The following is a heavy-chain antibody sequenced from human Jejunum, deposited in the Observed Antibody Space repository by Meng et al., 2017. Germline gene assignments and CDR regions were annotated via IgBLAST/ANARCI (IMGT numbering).Heavy chain of an antibody. CDR2: IKQDGSDK. D-gene: IGHD3-22*01. CDR3: ARGGYQYES. V-gene: IGHV3-7*04. CDR1: GFTFSSSW. Sequence: GGSLRLSCAASGFTFSSSWMSWVRQAPGKGLEWVAKIKQDGSDKYYVDSVKGRFTISRDNAKNTLFLQMDSLRAEDTAVYYCARGGYQYESWGQGTLVTVSS. J-gene: IGHJ5*02.